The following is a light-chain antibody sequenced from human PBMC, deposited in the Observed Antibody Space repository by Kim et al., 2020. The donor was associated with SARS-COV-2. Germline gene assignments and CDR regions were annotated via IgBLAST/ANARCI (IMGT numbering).Light chain of an antibody. CDR3: QAWDTTVV. Sequence: SYELTQPPSVYVSPGQTASITCSGDQLGDKYVCWYQQKPGQSPVLVIYQDKNRPSGIPERFSGSNSGNTATLTISGTQAMDEADYYCQAWDTTVVFGGGTQLTVL. J-gene: IGLJ2*01. CDR2: QDK. V-gene: IGLV3-1*01. CDR1: QLGDKY.